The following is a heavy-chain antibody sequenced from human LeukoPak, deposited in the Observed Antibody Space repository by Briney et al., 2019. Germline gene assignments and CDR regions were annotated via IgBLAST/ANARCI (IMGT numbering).Heavy chain of an antibody. CDR2: INHSGST. D-gene: IGHD2-2*01. CDR1: GGSFSGYY. J-gene: IGHJ4*02. Sequence: SETLSLTCAVYGGSFSGYYWSWIRQPPGKGLEWIGEINHSGSTNYNPSLKSRVTISVDTSKNQFSLKLSSVTAADTAVYYCAYIVVVPAIADYRGQGTLVTVSS. V-gene: IGHV4-34*01. CDR3: AYIVVVPAIADY.